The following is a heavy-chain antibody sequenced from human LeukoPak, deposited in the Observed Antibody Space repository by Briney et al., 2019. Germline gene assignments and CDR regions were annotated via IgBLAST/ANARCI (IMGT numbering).Heavy chain of an antibody. J-gene: IGHJ3*02. D-gene: IGHD2-21*01. Sequence: GGSLRLSCEGPGFIFTSFSINWVRQAPGKGLEWISFISVSGITDCPDSVKGRFTISRDNARNSLYLQMDSLRDDDTAVYYCVRDHLWAFDIWGQGTMVTVSS. CDR3: VRDHLWAFDI. V-gene: IGHV3-48*02. CDR1: GFIFTSFS. CDR2: ISVSGIT.